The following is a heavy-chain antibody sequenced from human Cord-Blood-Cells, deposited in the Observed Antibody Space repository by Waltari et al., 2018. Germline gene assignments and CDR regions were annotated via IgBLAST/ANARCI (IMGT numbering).Heavy chain of an antibody. V-gene: IGHV3-48*01. CDR1: GFTFSSYS. J-gene: IGHJ3*02. Sequence: EVQLVESGGGLVQPGGSLRLSCAASGFTFSSYSMNWVRQAPGKGLELVSYISSSSSTIYYADSVKGRFTISRDNAKNSLYLQMNSLRAEDTAVYYCVRDRGGAFDIWGQGTMVTVSS. CDR3: VRDRGGAFDI. D-gene: IGHD3-10*01. CDR2: ISSSSSTI.